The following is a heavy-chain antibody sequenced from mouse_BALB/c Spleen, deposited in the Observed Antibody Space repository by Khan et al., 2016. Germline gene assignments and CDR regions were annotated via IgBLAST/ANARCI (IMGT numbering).Heavy chain of an antibody. CDR2: IDPYNGST. J-gene: IGHJ4*01. Sequence: VQLQQPGPELVKPGASVKVSCKASGYTFTSYNMYWVKQSHGKNLEWIGYIDPYNGSTSYNQKFKGKATLTVDKSSSTAYMHLNSLTSEDSAVYYCASDLLWYAMDEWGQGNSVTVSS. CDR1: GYTFTSYN. D-gene: IGHD2-1*01. V-gene: IGHV1S135*01. CDR3: ASDLLWYAMDE.